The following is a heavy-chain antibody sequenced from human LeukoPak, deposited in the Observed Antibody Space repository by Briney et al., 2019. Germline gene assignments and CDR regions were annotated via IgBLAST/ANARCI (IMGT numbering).Heavy chain of an antibody. CDR3: ARDGAEGWFDP. CDR1: GYTFTGYY. J-gene: IGHJ5*02. CDR2: INPSSGGT. Sequence: ASVKVSCKASGYTFTGYYMHWVQQAPGQGLEWMGWINPSSGGTNYAQKFQGRVTMTRDTSISTAYMELSRLRSDDTAVYYCARDGAEGWFDPWGQGTLVTVSS. V-gene: IGHV1-2*02. D-gene: IGHD3-16*01.